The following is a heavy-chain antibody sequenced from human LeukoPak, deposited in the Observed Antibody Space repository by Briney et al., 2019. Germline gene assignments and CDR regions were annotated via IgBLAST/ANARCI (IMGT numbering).Heavy chain of an antibody. CDR3: ARPHRSSGYYYAFDI. J-gene: IGHJ3*02. D-gene: IGHD3-22*01. CDR2: IYYSGST. CDR1: GGSISSGDYY. V-gene: IGHV4-30-4*01. Sequence: SETLSLTCTVSGGSISSGDYYWGWIRQPPGKGLEWIGYIYYSGSTYYNPSLKSRVTISVDTSKNQFSLKLSSVTAADTAVYYCARPHRSSGYYYAFDIWGQGTMVTVSS.